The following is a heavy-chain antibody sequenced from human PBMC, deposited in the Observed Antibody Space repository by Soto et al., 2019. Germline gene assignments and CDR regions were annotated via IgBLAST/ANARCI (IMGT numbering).Heavy chain of an antibody. J-gene: IGHJ5*02. V-gene: IGHV1-69*04. CDR3: ARERHTINWFDP. CDR2: IIPILGIA. D-gene: IGHD2-2*02. Sequence: GASVKVSCKASGGTFSSYTISWVRQAPGQGLEWMGRIIPILGIANYAQKFQGRVTITADKSTSTAYMELSSLRSEDTALYYCARERHTINWFDPWGQGTLVTVSS. CDR1: GGTFSSYT.